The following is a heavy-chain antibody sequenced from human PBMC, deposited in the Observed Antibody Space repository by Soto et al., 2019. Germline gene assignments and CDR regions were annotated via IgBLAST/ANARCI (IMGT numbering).Heavy chain of an antibody. V-gene: IGHV1-69*10. J-gene: IGHJ6*02. CDR1: GGTFSSYA. Sequence: ASVKVSCKASGGTFSSYAISWVRQAPGQGLEWMGGIIPILGIANYAQKFQGRVTITADKSTSTAYMELSSLRSEDTAVYYCARGMVLSNYYDSSGYYYYGMDVWGQGTTVTVSS. D-gene: IGHD3-22*01. CDR2: IIPILGIA. CDR3: ARGMVLSNYYDSSGYYYYGMDV.